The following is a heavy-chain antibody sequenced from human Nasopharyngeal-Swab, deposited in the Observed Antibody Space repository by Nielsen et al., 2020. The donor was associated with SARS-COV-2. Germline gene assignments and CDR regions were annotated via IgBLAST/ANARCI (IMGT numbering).Heavy chain of an antibody. CDR2: ISGSDHTT. CDR3: ARATPTYSGGDFDY. Sequence: GESLKISCAASGFTFRSYAISWVRQAPGKGLEWVSVISGSDHTTYYADSVKGRSTISRDNSKNTLYLQVNSLRAEDTAVYYCARATPTYSGGDFDYWGQGTLVTVSS. CDR1: GFTFRSYA. D-gene: IGHD2-15*01. J-gene: IGHJ4*02. V-gene: IGHV3-23*01.